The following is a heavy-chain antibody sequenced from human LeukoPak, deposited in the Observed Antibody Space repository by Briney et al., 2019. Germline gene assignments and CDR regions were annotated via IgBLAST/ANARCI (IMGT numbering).Heavy chain of an antibody. D-gene: IGHD6-13*01. CDR2: IYYSGST. CDR3: ASSARGGSSWYPSDAFDI. CDR1: GGSISSYY. Sequence: SETLSLTCTVSGGSISSYYWSWIRQPPGKGLEWIGYIYYSGSTNYNPSLKSRVTISVDTSKNQFSLKLSSVTAADTAVYYCASSARGGSSWYPSDAFDIWGQGTMVTVSS. V-gene: IGHV4-59*12. J-gene: IGHJ3*02.